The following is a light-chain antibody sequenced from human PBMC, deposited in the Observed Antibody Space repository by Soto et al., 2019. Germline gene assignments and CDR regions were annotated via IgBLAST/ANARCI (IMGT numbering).Light chain of an antibody. CDR1: NSDVGNYNL. CDR3: CSYAGSATWV. J-gene: IGLJ3*02. CDR2: EVT. V-gene: IGLV2-23*02. Sequence: QSALTQPASVSGSPGQSITISCTGTNSDVGNYNLVSWYQQHPGKAPKLMMYEVTKRPSGVSNRFSGSKSGNTASLTISGLQAEDEADYYCCSYAGSATWVFGGGTKLNVL.